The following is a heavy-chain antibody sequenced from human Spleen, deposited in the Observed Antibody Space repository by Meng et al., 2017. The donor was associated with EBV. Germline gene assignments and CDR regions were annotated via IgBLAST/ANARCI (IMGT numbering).Heavy chain of an antibody. V-gene: IGHV1-18*01. CDR1: GYTFTSYG. J-gene: IGHJ5*02. CDR2: ISAYNGNT. CDR3: ARDHRVAAAGTQSWFDP. D-gene: IGHD6-13*01. Sequence: QGQLVQSGAEVKKPGASVKVSCKASGYTFTSYGISWVRQAPGQGLEWMGWISAYNGNTNYAQKLQGRVTMTTDTSTSTAYMELRSLRSDDTAVYYCARDHRVAAAGTQSWFDPWGQGTLVTVPS.